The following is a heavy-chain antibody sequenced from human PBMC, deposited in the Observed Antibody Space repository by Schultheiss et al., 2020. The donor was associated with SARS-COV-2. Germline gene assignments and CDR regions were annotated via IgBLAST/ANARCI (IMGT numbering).Heavy chain of an antibody. V-gene: IGHV1-69*02. CDR1: GGTFISYT. D-gene: IGHD4-17*01. Sequence: SVKVSCKASGGTFISYTISWVRQAPGQGLEWMGRIIPILGIANYAQKFQGRVTITADESTGTAYMELSSLRSEDTAVYYCARPRVFTVTRGGYYYGMDVWGQGTTVTVSS. CDR3: ARPRVFTVTRGGYYYGMDV. CDR2: IIPILGIA. J-gene: IGHJ6*02.